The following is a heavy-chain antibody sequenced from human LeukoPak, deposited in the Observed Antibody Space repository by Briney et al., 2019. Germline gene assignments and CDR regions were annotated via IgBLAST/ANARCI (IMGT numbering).Heavy chain of an antibody. CDR1: GYIFSSFG. J-gene: IGHJ4*02. D-gene: IGHD3-22*01. CDR2: ISVYKGNT. CDR3: ARDAQVVAADY. V-gene: IGHV1-18*01. Sequence: ASVKVSCKASGYIFSSFGISWVRQAPGQGLEWMGWISVYKGNTNYAQKFQGRVTMTTDTSTSTAYMELRSLRSDDTAVYYCARDAQVVAADYRGQGTLVTVSS.